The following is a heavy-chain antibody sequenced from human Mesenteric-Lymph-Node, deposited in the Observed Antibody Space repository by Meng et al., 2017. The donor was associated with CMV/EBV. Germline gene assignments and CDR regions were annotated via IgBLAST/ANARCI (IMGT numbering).Heavy chain of an antibody. CDR2: IWSDGITK. V-gene: IGHV3-33*01. CDR3: AREGGGNSSAGAGY. CDR1: GFTFSNYG. J-gene: IGHJ4*02. Sequence: GGSLRLSCAASGFTFSNYGIHWVCQAPGKGLEWVAVIWSDGITKYYADSVKGRFTISRDNSKNTLYLQMNSLRAEDTAVYHCAREGGGNSSAGAGYRGRGPLVTVSS. D-gene: IGHD6-6*01.